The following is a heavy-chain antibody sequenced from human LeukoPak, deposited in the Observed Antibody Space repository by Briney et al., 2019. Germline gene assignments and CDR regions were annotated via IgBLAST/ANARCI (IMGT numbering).Heavy chain of an antibody. J-gene: IGHJ4*02. CDR3: ATPPPSGGAAFDY. CDR2: IYNSGST. D-gene: IGHD3-10*01. Sequence: PSETLSLTCTVSGGSIRSSDYYGGWIRQPPGEGLEWIGSIYNSGSTYYNPSLKSRVTISVDTSKNQFSLKLSSVTAADTAVYYCATPPPSGGAAFDYWGQGTLVTVSS. CDR1: GGSIRSSDYY. V-gene: IGHV4-39*01.